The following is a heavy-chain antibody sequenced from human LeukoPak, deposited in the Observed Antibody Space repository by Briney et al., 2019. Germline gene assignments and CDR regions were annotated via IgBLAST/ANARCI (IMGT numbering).Heavy chain of an antibody. D-gene: IGHD4-17*01. CDR2: ISSSSSYI. CDR3: AGSYTVTTAGY. V-gene: IGHV3-21*01. Sequence: PGGSLRLSCAASGFPFSTYDTSWVRQTPGKGLEWVSSISSSSSYIYYAGSVKGRFTISRDNAKNSLYLQMNSLRAEDTAVYYCAGSYTVTTAGYWGQGTLVTVSS. J-gene: IGHJ4*02. CDR1: GFPFSTYD.